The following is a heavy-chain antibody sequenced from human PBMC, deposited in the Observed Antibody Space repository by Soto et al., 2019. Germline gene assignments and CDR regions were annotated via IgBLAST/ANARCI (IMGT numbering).Heavy chain of an antibody. J-gene: IGHJ6*02. Sequence: GASVKVSCKASGYTFTSYGISWLRQAPGQGLKWMGWISAYNGNTKYAQKFQGRVTMTVDTSTTTAYMELRSLTSDDRAVYYCAKNGQPPYYYYGMDVWGQGTTVTVSS. V-gene: IGHV1-18*01. CDR1: GYTFTSYG. CDR2: ISAYNGNT. CDR3: AKNGQPPYYYYGMDV. D-gene: IGHD2-8*01.